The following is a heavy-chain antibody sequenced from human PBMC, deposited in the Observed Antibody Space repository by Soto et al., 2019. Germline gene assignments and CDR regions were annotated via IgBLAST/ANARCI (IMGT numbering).Heavy chain of an antibody. J-gene: IGHJ3*01. Sequence: QITLRESGPTLVKPTQALTLTCNFSGFSLTTLGAGVGWVRQPPGKALEWLALIYWDDDRQFSPSLKTRLTITKDPSKNLVVLTMTNIDPVDTGTYYCAHTQLTTAANAFDVWGQGTIVTVSS. CDR2: IYWDDDR. V-gene: IGHV2-5*02. D-gene: IGHD1-1*01. CDR3: AHTQLTTAANAFDV. CDR1: GFSLTTLGAG.